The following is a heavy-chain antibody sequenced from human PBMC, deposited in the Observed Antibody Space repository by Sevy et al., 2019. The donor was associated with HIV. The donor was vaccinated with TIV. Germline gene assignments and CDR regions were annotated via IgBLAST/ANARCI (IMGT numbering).Heavy chain of an antibody. CDR1: GDSVTNYY. J-gene: IGHJ6*02. CDR3: ARDFQDLWSGYYKDYFFYGMDV. Sequence: SETLSLTCTVSGDSVTNYYWSWIRQPAGKGLEWVGRVFTNRGTDYNPSLRGRVSMSVDTSKNQFSLRMTSVTAADTAVYYYARDFQDLWSGYYKDYFFYGMDVWGQGTTVTVSS. CDR2: VFTNRGT. V-gene: IGHV4-4*07. D-gene: IGHD3-3*01.